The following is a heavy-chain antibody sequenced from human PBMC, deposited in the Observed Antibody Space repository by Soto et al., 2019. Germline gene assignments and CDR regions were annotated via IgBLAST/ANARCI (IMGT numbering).Heavy chain of an antibody. CDR3: ARVPGRRLGGWGYSYPDAFDI. CDR2: ISSSSSYI. CDR1: GFTFSSYS. J-gene: IGHJ3*02. D-gene: IGHD3-16*01. V-gene: IGHV3-21*01. Sequence: GSLRLSCAASGFTFSSYSMNWVRQAPGKGLEWVSSISSSSSYIYYADSVKGRFTISRDNAKNSLYLQMNSLRAEDTAVYYCARVPGRRLGGWGYSYPDAFDIWGQGTMVTVSS.